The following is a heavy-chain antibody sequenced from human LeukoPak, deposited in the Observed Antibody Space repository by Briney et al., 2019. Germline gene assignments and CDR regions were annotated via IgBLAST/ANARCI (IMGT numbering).Heavy chain of an antibody. CDR3: ARPPSNYYDSSGYNLRD. J-gene: IGHJ4*02. Sequence: ASVKVSCKASGYTFNYYAMNWVRQAPGQGLEWMGWINTDTGNPTYAQGFTGRFVFSLDTSVSTAYLQISSLRSEDTAVYYCARPPSNYYDSSGYNLRDWGQGTLVTVSS. D-gene: IGHD3-22*01. CDR2: INTDTGNP. V-gene: IGHV7-4-1*02. CDR1: GYTFNYYA.